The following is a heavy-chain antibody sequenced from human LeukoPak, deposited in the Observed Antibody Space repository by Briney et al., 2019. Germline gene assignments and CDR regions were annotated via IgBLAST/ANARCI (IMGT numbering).Heavy chain of an antibody. V-gene: IGHV4-38-2*01. Sequence: SETLSLTCVVSGYSISSGYYWGWIRQPPGKGLEWIGSINHSGGAYYNPSLKSRVTMSLDTSKNQFSLKLTSVTAADTAVFYCARASPNWFDPWGQGTLVTVSS. CDR2: INHSGGA. CDR3: ARASPNWFDP. D-gene: IGHD2-2*01. CDR1: GYSISSGYY. J-gene: IGHJ5*02.